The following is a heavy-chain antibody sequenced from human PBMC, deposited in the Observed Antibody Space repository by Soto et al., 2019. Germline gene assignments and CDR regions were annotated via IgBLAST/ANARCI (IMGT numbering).Heavy chain of an antibody. CDR3: ARCASSCSLGF. J-gene: IGHJ4*02. CDR1: GGSISSGDYY. D-gene: IGHD2-15*01. Sequence: QVELQESGPGLAKPSQTLSLTCTVSGGSISSGDYYWSWIRQPPGKGLEWIGYIYYSGSTYYNPSLMRRVNISVDTAKNQFSLKLSSVTAADTAVYYCARCASSCSLGFWGQGTLVTVSS. V-gene: IGHV4-30-4*01. CDR2: IYYSGST.